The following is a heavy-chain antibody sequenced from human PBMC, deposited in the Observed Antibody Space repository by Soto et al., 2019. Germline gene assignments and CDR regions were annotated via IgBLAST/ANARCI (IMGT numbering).Heavy chain of an antibody. CDR2: INKDGSEK. CDR1: GFTFSSYW. J-gene: IGHJ3*02. Sequence: GGSLRLSCAASGFTFSSYWMTWVRQAPGKGLEWLANINKDGSEKNYVDSVKGRLTISRDNAKNSLSVQVNSLRAEDTAVYYGAREGTTMVTAFDMWDQGTMVTVS. V-gene: IGHV3-7*01. D-gene: IGHD5-18*01. CDR3: AREGTTMVTAFDM.